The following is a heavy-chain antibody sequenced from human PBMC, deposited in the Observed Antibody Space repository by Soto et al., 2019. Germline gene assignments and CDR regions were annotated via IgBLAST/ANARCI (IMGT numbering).Heavy chain of an antibody. J-gene: IGHJ6*04. V-gene: IGHV3-74*01. CDR2: IDSSGTDS. CDR3: ARGWFGPDV. Sequence: EVQLVESGGGLVQPGGSLRLSCAASGFTLSGRSMHWVRQAPGKGLVYVSGIDSSGTDSSYADSVKGRFTSSRDNAKNMLFLQRHSLRVEDTAVYYCARGWFGPDVWGKGTTVTVSS. D-gene: IGHD3-10*01. CDR1: GFTLSGRS.